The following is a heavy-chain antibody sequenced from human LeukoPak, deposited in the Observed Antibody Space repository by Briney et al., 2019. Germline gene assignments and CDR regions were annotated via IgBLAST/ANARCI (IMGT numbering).Heavy chain of an antibody. CDR2: ISAYNGNT. CDR3: ARDFDFWSGPEAGY. V-gene: IGHV1-18*01. J-gene: IGHJ4*02. D-gene: IGHD3-3*01. CDR1: GYTFTSYG. Sequence: ASVKVSCKASGYTFTSYGISWVRQAPGQGLEWMGWISAYNGNTNYAQKLQGRVTMTTDTSTSTAYMELRSLRSDGTAVYYCARDFDFWSGPEAGYWGQGTLVTVSS.